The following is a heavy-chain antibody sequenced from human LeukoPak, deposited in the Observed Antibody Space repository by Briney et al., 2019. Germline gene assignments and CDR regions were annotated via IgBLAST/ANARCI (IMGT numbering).Heavy chain of an antibody. CDR2: INHSGST. D-gene: IGHD5-18*01. V-gene: IGHV4-34*01. Sequence: PAETLSLTCAVYGGSFSGYYWSWIRQPPGKGLEWIGEINHSGSTNYNPSLKSRVTISVDTSKNQFSLKLSSVTAADAAVYYCARRGGYSYGLISWGQGTLVTVSS. CDR3: ARRGGYSYGLIS. J-gene: IGHJ5*02. CDR1: GGSFSGYY.